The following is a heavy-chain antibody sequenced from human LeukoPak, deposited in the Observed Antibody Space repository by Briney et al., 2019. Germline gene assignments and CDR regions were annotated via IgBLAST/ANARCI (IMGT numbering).Heavy chain of an antibody. J-gene: IGHJ6*02. V-gene: IGHV1-46*01. CDR3: AVSDILTGYYHFYYGMDV. Sequence: GASVKVSCKASGYTFTSYYMHWVRQAPGQGLEWMGIINPSGGSTSYAQKFQGRVTMTRDTSTSTVYMELSSLRSEDTAVYYCAVSDILTGYYHFYYGMDVWGQGTTVTVSS. D-gene: IGHD3-9*01. CDR1: GYTFTSYY. CDR2: INPSGGST.